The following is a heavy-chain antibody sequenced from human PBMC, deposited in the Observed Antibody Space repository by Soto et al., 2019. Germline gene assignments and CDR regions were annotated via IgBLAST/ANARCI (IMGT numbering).Heavy chain of an antibody. CDR1: GFTFDDYT. V-gene: IGHV3-43*01. D-gene: IGHD6-13*01. CDR2: ISWDGGST. CDR3: AKGLCSSSWYYFDY. Sequence: EVQLVESGGVVVQPGGSLRLSCAASGFTFDDYTMHWVRQAPGKGLEWVSLISWDGGSTYYADSVKGRFTISRDNSKNSLYLQMNSLRTEDTALYYCAKGLCSSSWYYFDYWGQGTLVTVSS. J-gene: IGHJ4*02.